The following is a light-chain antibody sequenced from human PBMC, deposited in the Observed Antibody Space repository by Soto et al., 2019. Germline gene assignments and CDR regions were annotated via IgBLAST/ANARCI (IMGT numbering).Light chain of an antibody. CDR2: DAI. V-gene: IGKV3-15*01. Sequence: EKLMSQSPATLSVSPGERVTLSCRASQNIHNHMSWFLQKPGQTPRLLIYDAIIRAADVPARFSGSWSGTEFTLTINSLQSEDFAVYYCQQYNNWPPQITFGQGTRLEIK. J-gene: IGKJ5*01. CDR3: QQYNNWPPQIT. CDR1: QNIHNH.